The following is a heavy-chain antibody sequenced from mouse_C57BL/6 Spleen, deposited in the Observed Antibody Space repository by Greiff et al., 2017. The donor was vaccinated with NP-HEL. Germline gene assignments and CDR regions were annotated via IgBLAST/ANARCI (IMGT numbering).Heavy chain of an antibody. Sequence: DVKLVESGGDLVKPGGSLKLSCAASGFTFSSYGMSWVRQTPDKRLEWVATISSGGSYTYYPDSVKGRFTISRDNAKNTLYLQMSSLKSEDTAMYYCARRGDYDYFDYWGQGTTLTVSS. CDR2: ISSGGSYT. D-gene: IGHD2-4*01. CDR1: GFTFSSYG. J-gene: IGHJ2*01. CDR3: ARRGDYDYFDY. V-gene: IGHV5-6*02.